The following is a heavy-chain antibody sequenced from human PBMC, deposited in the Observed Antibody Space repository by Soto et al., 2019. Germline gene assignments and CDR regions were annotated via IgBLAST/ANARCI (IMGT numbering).Heavy chain of an antibody. CDR3: AGGVDYDFWSGYYDY. CDR2: INHSGST. J-gene: IGHJ4*02. Sequence: SETLSLTCAVYGGSFSGYYWSWIRQPPGKGLEWIGEINHSGSTNYNPSLKSRVTISVDTSKNQFSLKLSSVTAADTAVYYCAGGVDYDFWSGYYDYWGQGTLVTVSS. V-gene: IGHV4-34*01. D-gene: IGHD3-3*01. CDR1: GGSFSGYY.